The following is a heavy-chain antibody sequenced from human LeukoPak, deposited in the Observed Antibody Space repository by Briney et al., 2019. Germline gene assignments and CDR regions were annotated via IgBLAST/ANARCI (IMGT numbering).Heavy chain of an antibody. D-gene: IGHD3-3*01. Sequence: GASVKVSCTASGYTFTGYYMHWVRQAPGQGLEWMGWINPNSGGTNYAQKFQGRVTMTRDTSISTAYMELSRLRSDDTAVYYCARALHYDFWSGYSLYGMDVWGQGTTVTVSS. V-gene: IGHV1-2*02. CDR3: ARALHYDFWSGYSLYGMDV. CDR2: INPNSGGT. J-gene: IGHJ6*02. CDR1: GYTFTGYY.